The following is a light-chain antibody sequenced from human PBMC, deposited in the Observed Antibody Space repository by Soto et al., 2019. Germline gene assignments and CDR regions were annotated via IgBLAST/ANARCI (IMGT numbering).Light chain of an antibody. CDR1: QSVSNNY. J-gene: IGKJ5*01. V-gene: IGKV3-11*01. Sequence: IMMTQSPATLSLSPGERATLSCRASQSVSNNYLAWYQQKPGQAPRLLTYDASNRATGIPARFSGSGSGTDFTLTISSLEPEDFAVYYCQQRSNWPITFGQGTRLEIK. CDR2: DAS. CDR3: QQRSNWPIT.